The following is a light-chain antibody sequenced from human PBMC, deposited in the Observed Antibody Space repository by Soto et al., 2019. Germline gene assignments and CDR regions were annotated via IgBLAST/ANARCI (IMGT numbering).Light chain of an antibody. Sequence: DXQMTHSPSTLSXSVGDRVTITCRASQSISSWLAWYQQKPGKAPKLLIYKASSLESGVPSRFSGSGSGTEFTLTISSLQPDDFATYYCQQYNSYSRTFGQGTKVDIK. V-gene: IGKV1-5*03. CDR2: KAS. CDR1: QSISSW. CDR3: QQYNSYSRT. J-gene: IGKJ1*01.